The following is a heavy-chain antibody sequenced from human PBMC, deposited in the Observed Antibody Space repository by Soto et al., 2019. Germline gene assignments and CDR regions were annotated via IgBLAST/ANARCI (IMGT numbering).Heavy chain of an antibody. CDR2: IRPSGST. V-gene: IGHV4-34*01. Sequence: SETLSLTCAVFSGSLGDHYWAWIRQSPEKGLEWIGEIRPSGSTDYNPSLKSRLTLSFDTSKNQFSLKVASVTATDTAVYYCATVAIPGTRHTDFDSRGQGVSVTVSS. CDR1: SGSLGDHY. J-gene: IGHJ5*01. CDR3: ATVAIPGTRHTDFDS. D-gene: IGHD2-21*01.